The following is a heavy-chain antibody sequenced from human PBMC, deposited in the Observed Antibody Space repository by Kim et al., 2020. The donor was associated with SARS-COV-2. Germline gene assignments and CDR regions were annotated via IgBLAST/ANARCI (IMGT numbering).Heavy chain of an antibody. J-gene: IGHJ6*02. D-gene: IGHD4-17*01. CDR3: ARVRYEDGVYYYYYGMGV. CDR1: GGSISSSSYY. Sequence: SETLSLTCTVSGGSISSSSYYWGWIRQPPGKGLEWIGSIYYSGSTYYNPSLKSRVTISVDTSKNQFSLKLSSVTAADTAVYYCARVRYEDGVYYYYYGMGVWGQGTTVTVSS. CDR2: IYYSGST. V-gene: IGHV4-39*07.